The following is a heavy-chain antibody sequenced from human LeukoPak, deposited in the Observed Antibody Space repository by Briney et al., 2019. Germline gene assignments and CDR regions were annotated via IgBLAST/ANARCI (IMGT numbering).Heavy chain of an antibody. CDR1: GFTFSNYN. CDR2: ITSSGTYT. J-gene: IGHJ6*03. Sequence: GGSLRLSCADSGFTFSNYNMNWVRQAPGKAMEWVSSITSSGTYTFYADSVKGRFAISRDNAKNSLYLQMDSLGPEDTAVYYCARDPYSGNYGTYYYYYMDVWGKGTTVTISS. CDR3: ARDPYSGNYGTYYYYYMDV. D-gene: IGHD1-26*01. V-gene: IGHV3-21*01.